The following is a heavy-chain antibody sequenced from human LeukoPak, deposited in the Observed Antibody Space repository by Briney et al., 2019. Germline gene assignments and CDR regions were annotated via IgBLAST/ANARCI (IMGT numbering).Heavy chain of an antibody. CDR3: ARGRVSSSTWYSTYYYYFYMNV. D-gene: IGHD1-1*01. J-gene: IGHJ6*03. CDR2: VDHTGST. Sequence: SETLSLTCSVSDDSITMYYWTWIRQPPGKGLEWIGYVDHTGSTNLNPSLNGRVSISRDTTKNLFSLRLRSVTAADTAVYFCARGRVSSSTWYSTYYYYFYMNVWGKGTTVTVSS. V-gene: IGHV4-59*01. CDR1: DDSITMYY.